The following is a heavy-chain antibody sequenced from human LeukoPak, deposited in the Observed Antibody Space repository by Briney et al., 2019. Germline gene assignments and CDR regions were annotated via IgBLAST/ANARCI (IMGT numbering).Heavy chain of an antibody. J-gene: IGHJ4*02. D-gene: IGHD6-6*01. CDR2: ISGSGESI. CDR1: GFTFSIYV. CDR3: AKRSSLIAARPVFDY. V-gene: IGHV3-23*01. Sequence: GGSLRLSCAASGFTFSIYVMSWVRQAPGKGLEWVSGISGSGESIYYADSMKGRFTISRDNSKNTLYLQMNSLRAEDTAVYYCAKRSSLIAARPVFDYWGQGTLVTVSS.